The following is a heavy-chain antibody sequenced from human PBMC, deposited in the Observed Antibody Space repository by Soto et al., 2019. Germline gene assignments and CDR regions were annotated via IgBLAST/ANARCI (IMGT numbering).Heavy chain of an antibody. CDR1: GHTLSELS. J-gene: IGHJ6*02. CDR2: YDLEEGKT. Sequence: QVQLVQSGAEVTKPGASVKVSCKGFGHTLSELSIHWVRQAPGKGLEWMGGYDLEEGKTSHAQKFQGRITMTEDTSTLTGYMELRILRWQAMAVYYYVTNSPRRSAVYGLDAYYSYGMHVRGQGTT. D-gene: IGHD1-1*01. V-gene: IGHV1-24*01. CDR3: VTNSPRRSAVYGLDAYYSYGMHV.